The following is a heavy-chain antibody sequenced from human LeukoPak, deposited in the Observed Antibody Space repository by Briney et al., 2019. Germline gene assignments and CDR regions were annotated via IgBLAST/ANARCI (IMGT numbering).Heavy chain of an antibody. D-gene: IGHD5-18*01. CDR1: GFTFSSYW. CDR3: ARDQEYSYGYGYYYYYYYMDV. J-gene: IGHJ6*03. CDR2: INSDGSST. V-gene: IGHV3-74*01. Sequence: GGSLRLSCAASGFTFSSYWMHWVRQAPGKGLVWVSRINSDGSSTSYADSVKGRFTISRGNAKNTLYLQMNSLRAEDTAVYYCARDQEYSYGYGYYYYYYYMDVWGKGTTVTVSS.